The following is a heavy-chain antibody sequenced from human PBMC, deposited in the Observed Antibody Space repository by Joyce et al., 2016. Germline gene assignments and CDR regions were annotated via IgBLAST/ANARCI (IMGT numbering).Heavy chain of an antibody. J-gene: IGHJ6*02. CDR2: ISFDGNKT. CDR1: GFAFRSDG. Sequence: QVKLVESGGGVVQTGRSLRLSWGASGFAFRSDGMHWVRQAPGKGLALVAVISFDGNKTYYADSVRGRLTISRDNSKNTLFLQLNSLRPEDTGTYFCAKRPPAPGGMDVWGQGTTVTVSS. CDR3: AKRPPAPGGMDV. V-gene: IGHV3-30*18. D-gene: IGHD3-10*01.